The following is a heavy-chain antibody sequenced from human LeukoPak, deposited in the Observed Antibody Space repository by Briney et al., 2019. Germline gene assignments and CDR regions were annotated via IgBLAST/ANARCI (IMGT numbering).Heavy chain of an antibody. CDR2: IYYSGST. Sequence: SETVSLTCIVSGGSISSSSHNWGWIRQPPGKGLEWIGSIYYSGSTHYNPSLKSRLTISVDTSKNQFSLKLSSVTAADTAVYYCARHDRIIASPLVWGQGTLVTVSS. J-gene: IGHJ4*02. D-gene: IGHD6-13*01. V-gene: IGHV4-39*01. CDR3: ARHDRIIASPLV. CDR1: GGSISSSSHN.